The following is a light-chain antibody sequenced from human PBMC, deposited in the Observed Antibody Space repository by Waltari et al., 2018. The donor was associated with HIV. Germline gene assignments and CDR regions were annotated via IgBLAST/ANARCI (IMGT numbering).Light chain of an antibody. CDR1: QGISNF. J-gene: IGKJ1*01. Sequence: DIQMPQSPSSLSASVCDRVPIPCRASQGISNFLAWYHQKPGKAPRLLLSLASKLESGVPSRFSGSGSGTDYTLTISSLQPEDFATYYCQQYYNTPPWTFGQGTKVEIK. CDR3: QQYYNTPPWT. V-gene: IGKV1-NL1*01. CDR2: LAS.